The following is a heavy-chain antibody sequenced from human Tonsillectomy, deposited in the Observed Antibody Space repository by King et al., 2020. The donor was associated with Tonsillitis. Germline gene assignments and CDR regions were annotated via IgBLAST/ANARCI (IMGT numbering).Heavy chain of an antibody. V-gene: IGHV4-30-4*07. D-gene: IGHD3-22*01. CDR1: GGSISSGGYS. J-gene: IGHJ4*02. CDR3: DRAVYYYDCSGSLPRLYHFAY. CDR2: IYYTGST. Sequence: VQLQESGPGLVKPSQTLSLTCAVSGGSISSGGYSWSWIRQPPGKGLEWIGYIYYTGSTYYNPSLKSRVNISVDTSKNQFSLKLSSVTGADTAVYYCDRAVYYYDCSGSLPRLYHFAYWGQGTLFTVSS.